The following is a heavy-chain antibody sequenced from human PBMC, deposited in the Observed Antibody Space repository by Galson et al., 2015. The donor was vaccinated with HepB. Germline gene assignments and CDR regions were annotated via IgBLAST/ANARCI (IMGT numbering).Heavy chain of an antibody. V-gene: IGHV3-30-3*01. J-gene: IGHJ4*02. CDR3: ARDPSSGPTGLFDY. D-gene: IGHD3-22*01. CDR2: ISYDGSNK. CDR1: GFTFSSYA. Sequence: SLRLSCAASGFTFSSYAMHWVRQAPGKGLEWVAVISYDGSNKYYADSVKGRFTISRDNSKNTLYLQMNSLRAEDTAVYYCARDPSSGPTGLFDYWGQGTLVTVSS.